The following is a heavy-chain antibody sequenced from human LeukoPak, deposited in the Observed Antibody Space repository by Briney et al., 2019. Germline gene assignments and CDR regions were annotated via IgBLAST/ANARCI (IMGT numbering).Heavy chain of an antibody. CDR2: IYYSGST. J-gene: IGHJ6*03. CDR1: GGSISSSSYY. CDR3: ARLDYYGSGSYWGYYYYYMDV. Sequence: PSETLSLTCTVSGGSISSSSYYWGWIRQPPGKGLEWIGSIYYSGSTYYNPSLKSRVTISVDTSKNQFSLKLSSVTAADTAVYYCARLDYYGSGSYWGYYYYYMDVWGKGTTVTISS. D-gene: IGHD3-10*01. V-gene: IGHV4-39*01.